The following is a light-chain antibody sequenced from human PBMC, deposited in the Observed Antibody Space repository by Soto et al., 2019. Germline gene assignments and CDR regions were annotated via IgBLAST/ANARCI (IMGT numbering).Light chain of an antibody. Sequence: QAVVTQEPSFSVSPGGTVTLTCGLSSGSVSTSYYPSWYQQTPGQAPRTLIYNTNARSSGVPDRFSGSILGNKAALTITGAQADDESDYYCVLYMGSGSWVFGGWTKVTVL. J-gene: IGLJ3*02. CDR3: VLYMGSGSWV. CDR2: NTN. CDR1: SGSVSTSYY. V-gene: IGLV8-61*01.